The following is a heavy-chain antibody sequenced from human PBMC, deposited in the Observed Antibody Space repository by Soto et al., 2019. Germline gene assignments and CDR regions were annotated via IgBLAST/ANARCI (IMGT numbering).Heavy chain of an antibody. CDR1: GFAFTNYG. J-gene: IGHJ4*02. CDR3: ARDVAMPTGLGLGY. CDR2: ISNDGTKK. Sequence: GGSLRLSCAASGFAFTNYGFHWVRQAPGKGLEWVAHISNDGTKKFYADSVKGRFTISRDNSETTVHLHLTSLRPDDTALFYCARDVAMPTGLGLGYWGQGT. D-gene: IGHD4-4*01. V-gene: IGHV3-30*03.